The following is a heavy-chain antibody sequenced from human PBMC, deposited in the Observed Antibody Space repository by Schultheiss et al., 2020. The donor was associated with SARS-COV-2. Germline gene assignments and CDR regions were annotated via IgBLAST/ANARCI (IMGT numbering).Heavy chain of an antibody. V-gene: IGHV4-38-2*01. D-gene: IGHD4-11*01. CDR3: VNSFTVTTPY. CDR1: GYSISSGYY. J-gene: IGHJ4*02. CDR2: IYHSGPT. Sequence: SQTLSLTCAVSGYSISSGYYWGWIRQPPGKGLEWIGSIYHSGPTYYNPSLKSRVTISVDTSKNQCSLKVSSVTAADTAVYYCVNSFTVTTPYWGQGTLVTVSS.